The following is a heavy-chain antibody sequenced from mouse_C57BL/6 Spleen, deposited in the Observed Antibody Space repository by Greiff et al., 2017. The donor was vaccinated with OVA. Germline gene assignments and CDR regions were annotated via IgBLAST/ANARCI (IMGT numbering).Heavy chain of an antibody. Sequence: EVQVVESGGGLVQPKGSLKLSCAASGFSFNTYAMNWVRQAPGKGLEWVARIRSKSNNYATYYADSVKDRFTISRDDSESMLYLQMNNLKTEDTAMYYCVREGNGNYVRYFDYWGQGTTLTVSS. CDR3: VREGNGNYVRYFDY. CDR1: GFSFNTYA. CDR2: IRSKSNNYAT. D-gene: IGHD2-1*01. J-gene: IGHJ2*01. V-gene: IGHV10-1*01.